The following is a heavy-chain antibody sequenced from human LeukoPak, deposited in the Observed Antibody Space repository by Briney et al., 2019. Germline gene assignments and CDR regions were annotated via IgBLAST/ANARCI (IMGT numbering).Heavy chain of an antibody. V-gene: IGHV5-51*01. CDR3: ARSAGSNWFGP. CDR1: GYSFTSYW. Sequence: GESLKISCKGSGYSFTSYWIAWVRQMPGKGLDWMGIIYPGDSDTRYSPSFQGQVTISADKSIDTAYLQWSSLKASDTALYYCARSAGSNWFGPWGQGTQVIVSS. J-gene: IGHJ5*02. CDR2: IYPGDSDT.